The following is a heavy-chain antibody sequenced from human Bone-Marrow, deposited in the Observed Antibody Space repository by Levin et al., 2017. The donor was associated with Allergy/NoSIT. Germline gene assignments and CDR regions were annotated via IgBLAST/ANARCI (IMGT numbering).Heavy chain of an antibody. V-gene: IGHV3-21*01. D-gene: IGHD1-26*01. CDR1: GFTFSSYS. J-gene: IGHJ6*02. Sequence: PGGSLRLSCAASGFTFSSYSMNWVRQAPGKGLEWVSSISSSSSYIYYADSVKGRFTISRDNAKNSLYLQMNSLRAEDTAVYYCAREGPVGATPNYYYYGMDVWGQGTTVTVSS. CDR3: AREGPVGATPNYYYYGMDV. CDR2: ISSSSSYI.